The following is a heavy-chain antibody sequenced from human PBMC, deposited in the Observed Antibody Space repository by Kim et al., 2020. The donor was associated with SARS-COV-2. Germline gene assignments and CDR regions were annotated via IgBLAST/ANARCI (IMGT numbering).Heavy chain of an antibody. CDR2: INHSGST. V-gene: IGHV4-34*01. J-gene: IGHJ6*02. CDR3: ATRLRFSFSFWNSTEPYYYYGMDV. CDR1: GGSFSGYY. D-gene: IGHD3-3*01. Sequence: SDTLSLTCAVYGGSFSGYYWSWIRQPPGKGLEWIGEINHSGSTNYNPSLKSRVTISVDTSKNQFSLKLSSVTAADTAVYYCATRLRFSFSFWNSTEPYYYYGMDVWGQGTTVTVSS.